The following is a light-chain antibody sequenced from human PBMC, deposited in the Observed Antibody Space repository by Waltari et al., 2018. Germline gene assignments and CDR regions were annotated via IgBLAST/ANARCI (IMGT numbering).Light chain of an antibody. Sequence: QPVLTQPPLASGTPGQRVTISCSGNSSNIGIITVTWYQQLPGTAPKLLIYANYHRPSGVPDRFSASKSDTSASLAISGLQSEDEADYFCATWDDSLNGRVFGGGTKLAVL. CDR2: ANY. J-gene: IGLJ3*02. CDR1: SSNIGIIT. V-gene: IGLV1-44*01. CDR3: ATWDDSLNGRV.